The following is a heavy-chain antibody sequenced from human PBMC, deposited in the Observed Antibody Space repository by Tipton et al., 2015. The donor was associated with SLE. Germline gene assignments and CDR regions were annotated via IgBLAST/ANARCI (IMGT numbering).Heavy chain of an antibody. CDR1: GGSISGYY. J-gene: IGHJ4*02. Sequence: TLSLTCTVSGGSISGYYWSWIRQSPEKGLEWIGYIYYNGNTNYNPSLKSRLTISVDTSKNQFSLKLTSVTAADTAVYYCARDLVRGVSGGYWGQGTLVTVSS. V-gene: IGHV4-59*01. D-gene: IGHD3-10*01. CDR3: ARDLVRGVSGGY. CDR2: IYYNGNT.